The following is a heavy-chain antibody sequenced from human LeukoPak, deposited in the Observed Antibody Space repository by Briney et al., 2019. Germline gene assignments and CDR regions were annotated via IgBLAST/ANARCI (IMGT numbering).Heavy chain of an antibody. CDR2: INHSGST. CDR3: ARGGYDFWSGYFDY. J-gene: IGHJ4*02. CDR1: GGSFSGYY. V-gene: IGHV4-34*01. Sequence: SETLSLTCAVYGGSFSGYYWSWIRQPPGKGLEWIGEINHSGSTNYNPSLKSRVTISVDTSKNQFSLKLSSVTAADTAVYYCARGGYDFWSGYFDYWGQGTLVTVPS. D-gene: IGHD3-3*01.